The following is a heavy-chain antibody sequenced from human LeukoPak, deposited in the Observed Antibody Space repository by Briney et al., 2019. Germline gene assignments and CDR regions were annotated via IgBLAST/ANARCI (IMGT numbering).Heavy chain of an antibody. Sequence: GGSLGLSCAASGFTFSSYGMHWVRQAPGKGMEWVAVIWYDGSNKYYADSVKGRFTISRDNSKNTLYLQMNGLRAEDTAFYYCASSYGSGSYYGGFDYWGQGTLVTVSS. J-gene: IGHJ4*02. V-gene: IGHV3-33*01. CDR3: ASSYGSGSYYGGFDY. D-gene: IGHD3-10*01. CDR2: IWYDGSNK. CDR1: GFTFSSYG.